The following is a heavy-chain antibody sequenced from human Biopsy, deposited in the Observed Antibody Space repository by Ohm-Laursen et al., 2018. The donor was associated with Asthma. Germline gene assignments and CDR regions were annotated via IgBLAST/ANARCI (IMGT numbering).Heavy chain of an antibody. D-gene: IGHD4-23*01. CDR2: IYSGGTS. CDR3: ARGDGSNWSHYYFDY. J-gene: IGHJ4*02. Sequence: SLRLSCAASGFAVSRDYMFWVRQAPGKGLEWVSVIYSGGTSHTADSVRGRFTISRDYSKNTLYLQMHSLRAEGTAVYYCARGDGSNWSHYYFDYWGQGTLVTVSS. V-gene: IGHV3-53*01. CDR1: GFAVSRDY.